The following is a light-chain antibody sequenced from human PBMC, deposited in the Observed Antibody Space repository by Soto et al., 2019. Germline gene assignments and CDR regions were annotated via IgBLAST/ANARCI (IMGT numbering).Light chain of an antibody. V-gene: IGKV1-39*01. J-gene: IGKJ5*01. CDR3: QQCCSTLFT. Sequence: IQMTQSPSTLSVSVGDRVTISCRASQNIERYLAWYQQKPGQAPNLLIYAASSLQSGVPYRFSGSGSGTDFTLTISSLQPEDFAMYYCQQCCSTLFTFGQGTRLEIK. CDR2: AAS. CDR1: QNIERY.